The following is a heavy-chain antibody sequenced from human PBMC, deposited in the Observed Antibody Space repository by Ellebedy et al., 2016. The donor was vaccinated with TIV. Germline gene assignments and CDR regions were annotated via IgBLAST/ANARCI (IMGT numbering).Heavy chain of an antibody. CDR1: GFTFSSCA. V-gene: IGHV3-23*01. CDR2: ISGSSGST. D-gene: IGHD3-9*01. CDR3: AKDGSLRYFDWFGDY. Sequence: GESLKISCAASGFTFSSCAMSWVRQAPGKGLEWVSVISGSSGSTYYADSVKGRFTISRDNSKNTLYLQMNSLRAEDTAVYYCAKDGSLRYFDWFGDYWGQGTLVTVSS. J-gene: IGHJ4*02.